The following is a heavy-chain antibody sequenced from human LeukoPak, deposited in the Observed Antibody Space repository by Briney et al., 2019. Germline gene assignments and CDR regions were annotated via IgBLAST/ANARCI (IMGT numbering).Heavy chain of an antibody. D-gene: IGHD3-10*01. CDR3: VSLRTLRS. CDR2: ISYSGTN. CDR1: ADSVVSSSYD. J-gene: IGHJ5*02. V-gene: IGHV4-39*01. Sequence: SETLSLTFTVAADSVVSSSYDCGWIRQPPGRGLEWIGSISYSGTNYNNPSLKSRVSISIDTSKNPFSVKLTSVTAADTAMYYCVSLRTLRSWGQGTLVTVSS.